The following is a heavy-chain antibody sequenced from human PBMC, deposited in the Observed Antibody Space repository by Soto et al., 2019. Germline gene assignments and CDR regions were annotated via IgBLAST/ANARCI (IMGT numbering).Heavy chain of an antibody. CDR1: GFIFSNYA. J-gene: IGHJ5*02. CDR2: VTGGGVT. V-gene: IGHV3-23*01. D-gene: IGHD3-10*01. CDR3: ARGKGSSLIDWFDP. Sequence: PGGSLRLSCAASGFIFSNYAVAWVRQVPGKGLEWVSTVTGGGVTIYADSVKGRFTISRDNSKNMLYLQMNSLRAEDTAVYYCARGKGSSLIDWFDPWGQGTLVTVSS.